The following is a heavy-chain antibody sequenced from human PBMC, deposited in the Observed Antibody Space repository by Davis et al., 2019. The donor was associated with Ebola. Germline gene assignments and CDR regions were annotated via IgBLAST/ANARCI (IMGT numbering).Heavy chain of an antibody. Sequence: LKISCAASGFTFSLTDMNWFRHAPGRGPEWVANINGAAWSTSYADSVKGRFTISRDNSRNILFLEMTSLRGDDTAVYYCAKDKDYSNYAHGLDVWGQGTTVTVSS. V-gene: IGHV3-23*01. J-gene: IGHJ6*02. D-gene: IGHD4-11*01. CDR1: GFTFSLTD. CDR3: AKDKDYSNYAHGLDV. CDR2: INGAAWST.